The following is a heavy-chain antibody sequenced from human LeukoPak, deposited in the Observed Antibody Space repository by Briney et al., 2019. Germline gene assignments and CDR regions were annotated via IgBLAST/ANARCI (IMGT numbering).Heavy chain of an antibody. D-gene: IGHD6-13*01. Sequence: TSETLSLTCAVSGGSISSGSYYWSWIRQPAGKGLEWIGRIYTSGSTNYNPSLKSRVTISVDTSKNQFSLKLSSVTAADTAVYYCAREPGIAAPADVDCFDYWGQGTLVTVSS. CDR3: AREPGIAAPADVDCFDY. V-gene: IGHV4-61*02. J-gene: IGHJ4*02. CDR1: GGSISSGSYY. CDR2: IYTSGST.